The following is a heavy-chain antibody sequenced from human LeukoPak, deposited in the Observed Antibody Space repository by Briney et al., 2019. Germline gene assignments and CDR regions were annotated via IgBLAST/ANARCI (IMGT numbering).Heavy chain of an antibody. CDR1: GGSISSSSFC. CDR3: ARDGRYCSSTSCYIGFDY. D-gene: IGHD2-2*02. Sequence: SDALSLTRIVSGGSISSSSFCFGCIRLPPGKGLVCMGSIYSLGSNYYNPYHSNRLKISVDTYKNQFSLKLSSVTAAETAVYHCARDGRYCSSTSCYIGFDYWGQGTLVTVSS. V-gene: IGHV4-39*07. J-gene: IGHJ4*02. CDR2: IYSLGSN.